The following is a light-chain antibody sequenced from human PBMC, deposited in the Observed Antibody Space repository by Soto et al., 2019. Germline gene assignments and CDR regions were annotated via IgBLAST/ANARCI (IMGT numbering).Light chain of an antibody. CDR1: QTVCTTC. Sequence: EIVLTQSPGTLSFYPGERATLSGRTSQTVCTTCLAWYEQKPGQAPGLLISGASNRATGIPDRFSGSGSGTDFTLTISRLEPEDFAVYYCQQYGGSPGFTFGPGTKVDIK. CDR3: QQYGGSPGFT. CDR2: GAS. V-gene: IGKV3-20*01. J-gene: IGKJ3*01.